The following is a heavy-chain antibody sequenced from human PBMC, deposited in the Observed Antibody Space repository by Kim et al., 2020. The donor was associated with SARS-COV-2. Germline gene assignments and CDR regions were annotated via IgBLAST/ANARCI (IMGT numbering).Heavy chain of an antibody. D-gene: IGHD6-19*01. V-gene: IGHV1-69*13. CDR2: IIPIFGTA. J-gene: IGHJ3*02. CDR3: ASKGVSSGWYGGFDDAFDI. Sequence: SVKVSCKASGGTFSSYAISWVRQAPGQGLEWMGGIIPIFGTANYAQKFQGRVTITADESTSTAYMELSSLRSEDTAVYYCASKGVSSGWYGGFDDAFDIWGQGTMVTVSS. CDR1: GGTFSSYA.